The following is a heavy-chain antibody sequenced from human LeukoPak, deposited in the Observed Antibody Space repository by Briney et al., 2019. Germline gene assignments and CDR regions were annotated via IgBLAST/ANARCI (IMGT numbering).Heavy chain of an antibody. D-gene: IGHD6-13*01. CDR2: IIPILGIA. Sequence: GASVKVSCKASGGTFSSYAISWVRQAPGQGLEWMGRIIPILGIANYAQKFQGRVTITADKSTSTAYMELSSLRSEDTAVYYCARLTYSSRPFDYWGQGTLVTVSS. J-gene: IGHJ4*02. CDR1: GGTFSSYA. CDR3: ARLTYSSRPFDY. V-gene: IGHV1-69*04.